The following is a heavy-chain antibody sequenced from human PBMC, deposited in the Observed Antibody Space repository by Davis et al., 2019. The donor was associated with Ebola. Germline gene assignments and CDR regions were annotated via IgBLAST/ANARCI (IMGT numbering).Heavy chain of an antibody. CDR2: INANSGAT. V-gene: IGHV1-2*02. D-gene: IGHD2-15*01. J-gene: IGHJ4*02. CDR1: GGTFSSYA. CDR3: ARGRRVEALVSDY. Sequence: ASVKVSCKASGGTFSSYAISWVRQAPGQGLEWMGWINANSGATNYAEKFQGRVTMTRDTSISTAYMELSSLRSDDTAVFYCARGRRVEALVSDYWGQGTLVIVSS.